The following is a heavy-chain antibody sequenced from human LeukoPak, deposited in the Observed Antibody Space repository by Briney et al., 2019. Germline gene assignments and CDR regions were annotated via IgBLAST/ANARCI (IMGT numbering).Heavy chain of an antibody. CDR3: AKDSDAHWLATFDY. V-gene: IGHV3-30*02. Sequence: GGSLRLSCTTSGFTFSDYGMHWVRQAPGKGLEWVAFLRYDGSNKYYADSVKGRFTISRDNSKNTLYLQMSSLRADDTAVYYCAKDSDAHWLATFDYWGQGTLVTVSS. CDR2: LRYDGSNK. D-gene: IGHD1-26*01. J-gene: IGHJ4*02. CDR1: GFTFSDYG.